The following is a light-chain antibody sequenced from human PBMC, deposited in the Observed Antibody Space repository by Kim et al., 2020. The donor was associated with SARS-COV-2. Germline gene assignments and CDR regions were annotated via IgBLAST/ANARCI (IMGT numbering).Light chain of an antibody. V-gene: IGLV3-1*01. CDR1: KLGDQY. CDR3: PAWDSSTVV. J-gene: IGLJ2*01. Sequence: SYELTQPPSVSVSPGQTASITCSGDKLGDQYACWYQQKPGQSPVLVIYQDSKRPSGIPERFSGSNSGNTATLTISGTQAMDEADYYCPAWDSSTVVFGGG. CDR2: QDS.